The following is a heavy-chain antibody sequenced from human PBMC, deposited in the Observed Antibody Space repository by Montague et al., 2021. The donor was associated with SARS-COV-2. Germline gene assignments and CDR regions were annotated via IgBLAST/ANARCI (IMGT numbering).Heavy chain of an antibody. CDR1: GFSLRTAGTC. J-gene: IGHJ6*02. CDR3: ARLSGVAPRCYYEGMDV. Sequence: PALVKPTQTLTLTCTFSGFSLRTAGTCVSWIRQPPGKAPQWLARNDWDGDKYYSRTLETRVSISTDTAKTQVVLTMTNVDPMDTATYYCARLSGVAPRCYYEGMDVWGQGTAVTVSS. CDR2: NDWDGDK. V-gene: IGHV2-70*11. D-gene: IGHD7-27*01.